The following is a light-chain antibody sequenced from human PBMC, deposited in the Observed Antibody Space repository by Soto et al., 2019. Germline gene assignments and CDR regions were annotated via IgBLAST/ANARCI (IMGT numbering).Light chain of an antibody. V-gene: IGKV3-11*01. CDR1: QGISRF. J-gene: IGKJ4*01. Sequence: EIVLTQSPATLSLSPGDRATLSCRASQGISRFLAWYQQKPGQVPRLLIYDASSRAVGVPSRFSGSGSGTDFTLTIRGLEPEDFAKYYCHQRCHWPLSFGGGTKIEIK. CDR2: DAS. CDR3: HQRCHWPLS.